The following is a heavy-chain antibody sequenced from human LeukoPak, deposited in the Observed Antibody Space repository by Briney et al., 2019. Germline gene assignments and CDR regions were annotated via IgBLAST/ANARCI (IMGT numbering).Heavy chain of an antibody. CDR1: GGSFSGYF. J-gene: IGHJ4*02. CDR2: IIDSGSV. V-gene: IGHV4-34*01. D-gene: IGHD3-9*01. CDR3: ARGGDNTGYQI. Sequence: SETLSLTCSVYGGSFSGYFWTWIRQSPGKGLEWIGEIIDSGSVNYKPSLESRATISVDTSRNHFSLELTSVIAADTAVYYCARGGDNTGYQIWGQGALVTVSS.